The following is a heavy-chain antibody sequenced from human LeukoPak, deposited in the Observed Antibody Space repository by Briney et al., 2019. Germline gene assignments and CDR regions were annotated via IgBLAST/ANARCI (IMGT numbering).Heavy chain of an antibody. V-gene: IGHV4-38-2*02. CDR3: ARVKVAGLGYYYYYMDV. CDR1: GYSISSGYY. J-gene: IGHJ6*03. Sequence: PSETLSLTCTVSGYSISSGYYWGWIRQPPGKGLEWIGSIYHSGSTYYNPSLKSRVTISVDTSKNQFSLKLSSVTAADTAVYYCARVKVAGLGYYYYYMDVWGKGTTVTVSS. CDR2: IYHSGST. D-gene: IGHD6-19*01.